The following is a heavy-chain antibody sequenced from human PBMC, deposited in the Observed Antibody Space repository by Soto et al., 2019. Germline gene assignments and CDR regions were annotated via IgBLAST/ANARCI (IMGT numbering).Heavy chain of an antibody. CDR1: GGSISSSSYY. D-gene: IGHD2-21*01. V-gene: IGHV4-39*01. J-gene: IGHJ4*02. CDR2: IYYSGST. Sequence: PSETLSLTCTVSGGSISSSSYYWGWIRQPPGKGLEWIGSIYYSGSTYYNPSLKSRVTISVDTSKNQFSLKLSSVTAADTAVYYCARRAKYSRLKTSFDYWGQGTLVTVSS. CDR3: ARRAKYSRLKTSFDY.